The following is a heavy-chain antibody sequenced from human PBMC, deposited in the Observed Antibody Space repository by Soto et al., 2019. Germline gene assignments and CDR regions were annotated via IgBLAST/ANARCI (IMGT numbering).Heavy chain of an antibody. CDR3: ARDDDIPVNGLDH. V-gene: IGHV3-33*01. CDR1: GFRFSNYG. Sequence: QVQLVESGGGVVQPGRSLRLSCAASGFRFSNYGMHWVRQAPGKGLEWLAVIVADGKGLHYADSVRGRFTISRDNSKNTLYLQLNSLGADHTAISFCARDDDIPVNGLDHWGQGTLVTVSS. J-gene: IGHJ4*02. CDR2: IVADGKGL.